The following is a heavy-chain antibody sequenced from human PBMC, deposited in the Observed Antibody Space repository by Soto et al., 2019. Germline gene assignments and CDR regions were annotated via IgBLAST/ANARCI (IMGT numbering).Heavy chain of an antibody. CDR2: INTYNGMT. CDR3: ANSTRGEMATD. J-gene: IGHJ4*02. D-gene: IGHD5-12*01. V-gene: IGHV1-18*01. CDR1: GYTFINYH. Sequence: QGQLVQSGGEVKKPGASVTVSCKASGYTFINYHITWVRQAPGQGLEWMAWINTYNGMTDYAQRFQGRVTMTSDTSTLPAYMELRNLASDDTAVYFGANSTRGEMATDWGQGTLVTVSS.